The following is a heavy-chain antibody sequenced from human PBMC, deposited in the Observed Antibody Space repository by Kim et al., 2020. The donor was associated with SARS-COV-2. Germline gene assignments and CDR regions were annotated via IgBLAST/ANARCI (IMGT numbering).Heavy chain of an antibody. CDR3: AREGREGSGSYLKGYY. CDR2: IIPIFGTA. Sequence: SVKVSCKASGGTFSSYAISWVRQAPGQGLEWMGGIIPIFGTANYAQKFQGRVTITADESTSTAYMELSSLRSEDTAVYYCAREGREGSGSYLKGYYWGQGTLVTVSS. J-gene: IGHJ4*02. D-gene: IGHD3-10*01. V-gene: IGHV1-69*13. CDR1: GGTFSSYA.